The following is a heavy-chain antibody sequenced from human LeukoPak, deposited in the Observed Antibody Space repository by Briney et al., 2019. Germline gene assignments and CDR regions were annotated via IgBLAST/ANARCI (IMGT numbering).Heavy chain of an antibody. J-gene: IGHJ5*02. CDR1: GLTFSLYW. V-gene: IGHV3-7*01. CDR3: VRQMIRFWFDP. Sequence: PGGSLRLSCVASGLTFSLYWMTWVRQFPGKGLEWVADINPDGSQKYSVDSVKGRFTISRDNARNAVFLQMNSLRDDDTAVYYCVRQMIRFWFDPWGQGSRVTVSS. D-gene: IGHD3-16*01. CDR2: INPDGSQK.